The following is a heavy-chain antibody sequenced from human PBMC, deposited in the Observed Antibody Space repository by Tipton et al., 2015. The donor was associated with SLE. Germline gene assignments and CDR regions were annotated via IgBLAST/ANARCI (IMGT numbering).Heavy chain of an antibody. CDR1: GFTFSNAW. CDR2: VRSDGTT. Sequence: SLRLSCAASGFTFSNAWMSWVRQAPGKGLEWVGFVRSDGTTEYAPSVKGRFTISRDDSQTTAYLQMNSLKNEDTAMYYCTRDPGAAANTGLIDYWGQGTLVTVSS. V-gene: IGHV3-49*04. D-gene: IGHD6-13*01. J-gene: IGHJ4*02. CDR3: TRDPGAAANTGLIDY.